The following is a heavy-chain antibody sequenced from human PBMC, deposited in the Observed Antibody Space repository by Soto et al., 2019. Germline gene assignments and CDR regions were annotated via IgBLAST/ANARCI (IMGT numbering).Heavy chain of an antibody. D-gene: IGHD6-19*01. CDR3: AKDLPVAGMGIFDY. CDR1: GFTFSSYG. J-gene: IGHJ4*02. CDR2: ISYDGSNK. V-gene: IGHV3-30*18. Sequence: GGSLRLSCAASGFTFSSYGMHWVRQAPGKGLEWVAVISYDGSNKYYADSVKGRFTISRDNSKNTLYLQMNSLRAEDTAVYYCAKDLPVAGMGIFDYWGQGTLVTVSS.